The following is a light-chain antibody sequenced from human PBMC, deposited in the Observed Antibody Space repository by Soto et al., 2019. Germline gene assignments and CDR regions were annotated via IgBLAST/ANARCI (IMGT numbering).Light chain of an antibody. CDR3: AAWDDSLSGQV. V-gene: IGLV1-47*01. CDR1: TSNVGINS. Sequence: QSVLTQPPSASGTPGQRVTISCSGSTSNVGINSVFWYQHLPGTAPKRLIYRSNQRASGVPDRFSGSKSGTSASLAISGLRSEDEADYYCAAWDDSLSGQVFGGGTKLTVL. J-gene: IGLJ2*01. CDR2: RSN.